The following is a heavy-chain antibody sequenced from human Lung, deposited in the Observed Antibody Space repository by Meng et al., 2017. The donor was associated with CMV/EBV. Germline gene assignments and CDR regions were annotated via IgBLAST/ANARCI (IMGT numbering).Heavy chain of an antibody. V-gene: IGHV3-30*03. Sequence: GGSXRLXCAASGFTFRNYGIPWVRQAPGKGMEWLAVISYDGSKEFYADSVKGRFTISRDNSKNTLELQMNSLRVEDTGVYFCARGLKAAAGTREYYYGRDVXGRGTAVTVSS. CDR2: ISYDGSKE. D-gene: IGHD6-13*01. CDR3: ARGLKAAAGTREYYYGRDV. J-gene: IGHJ6*02. CDR1: GFTFRNYG.